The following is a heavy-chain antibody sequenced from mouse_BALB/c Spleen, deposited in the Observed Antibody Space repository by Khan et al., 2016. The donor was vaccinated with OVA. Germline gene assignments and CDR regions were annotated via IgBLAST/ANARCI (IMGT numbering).Heavy chain of an antibody. V-gene: IGHV2-6-1*01. Sequence: VQLQESGPGLVAPSQSLSITCTISGFSLTNYGVHWVRQPPGKGLEWLVVIWSDGSTTYNSTLKSRLSISKYNSKSQVFLKMNSLKTEDPAMYYCARQPYYHYYIMDYWGQGTSVTVSA. J-gene: IGHJ4*01. CDR2: IWSDGST. D-gene: IGHD2-10*01. CDR3: ARQPYYHYYIMDY. CDR1: GFSLTNYG.